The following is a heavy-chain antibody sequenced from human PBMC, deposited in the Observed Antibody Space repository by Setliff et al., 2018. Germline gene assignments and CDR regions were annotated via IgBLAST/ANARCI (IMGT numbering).Heavy chain of an antibody. CDR2: IYTSGST. CDR3: ARDPAIAAAGTLWFDP. D-gene: IGHD6-13*01. V-gene: IGHV4-4*07. J-gene: IGHJ5*02. Sequence: SETLSLTCTVSGGSISSYYWSWIRQPAGKGLEWIGRIYTSGSTNYNPSLKSRVTMSVDTSKNKFSLKLSSVTAADTAVYYCARDPAIAAAGTLWFDPWGQGTLVTVSS. CDR1: GGSISSYY.